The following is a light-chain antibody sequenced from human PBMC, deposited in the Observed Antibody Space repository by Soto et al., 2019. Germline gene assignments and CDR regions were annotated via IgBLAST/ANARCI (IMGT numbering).Light chain of an antibody. CDR3: SSYTSSSTFNVV. V-gene: IGLV2-14*01. CDR1: SSDVGGYNY. CDR2: DVS. Sequence: QSALTQPASVSGSPGQSITISCTGTSSDVGGYNYVSWYQQHPGKAPKLMIYDVSNRPSGVANRFSGSKSGNTASLTISGLQAEDEAEDYCSSYTSSSTFNVVFGGGTKLTVL. J-gene: IGLJ2*01.